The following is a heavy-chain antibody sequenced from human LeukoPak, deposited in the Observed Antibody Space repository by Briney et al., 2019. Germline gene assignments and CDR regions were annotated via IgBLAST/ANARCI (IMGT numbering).Heavy chain of an antibody. D-gene: IGHD6-13*01. J-gene: IGHJ4*01. CDR3: ARVVATAAADTFCY. V-gene: IGHV3-66*01. CDR1: GFTVSSNY. CDR2: IYSGGST. Sequence: PGGSLRLSCAASGFTVSSNYMRWVRQAPGKGLEWVSVIYSGGSTYYAASVKGRFTISRDNSKNTLYLQLNSLRAEDTAVYYCARVVATAAADTFCYWGQGTPVTVSP.